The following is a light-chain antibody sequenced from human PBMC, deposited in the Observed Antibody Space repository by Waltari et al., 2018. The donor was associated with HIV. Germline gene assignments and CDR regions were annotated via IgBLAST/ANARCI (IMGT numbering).Light chain of an antibody. Sequence: DIVMTQSPDSLAVSLGERATINCKSSQNITYNSNSKNYLTWYQQKPGQPPKLLIYWASTRESGVPDRFTGTGSGTDFTLTISTLQAEDVAVYFCQQYYNTPQTFGQGTKVEIK. J-gene: IGKJ1*01. CDR3: QQYYNTPQT. V-gene: IGKV4-1*01. CDR2: WAS. CDR1: QNITYNSNSKNY.